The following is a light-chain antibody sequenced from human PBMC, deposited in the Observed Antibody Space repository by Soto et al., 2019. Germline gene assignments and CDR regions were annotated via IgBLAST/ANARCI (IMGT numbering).Light chain of an antibody. CDR3: LQYNDWPVYT. Sequence: GMTQSPVNLSVSPGERATLSCRASQRVSTHLAWYHQKPGQAPKLLIYAASTRVTGISARFSGSGSGTEFSLTISSLPAEDFGIYYCLQYNDWPVYTFGQGTTVEVK. V-gene: IGKV3-15*01. CDR1: QRVSTH. J-gene: IGKJ2*01. CDR2: AAS.